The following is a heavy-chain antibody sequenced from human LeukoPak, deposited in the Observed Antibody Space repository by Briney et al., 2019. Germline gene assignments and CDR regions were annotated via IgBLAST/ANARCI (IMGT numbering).Heavy chain of an antibody. CDR1: GFTFSSYG. V-gene: IGHV3-33*06. D-gene: IGHD6-13*01. Sequence: GGSLRLTCAASGFTFSSYGMHWVRQAPGKGLEWGAVIWYDGSNKYYADSVKGRFTISRDNSKNTLYLQMNSLRAEDTAVYYCAKKGSSSWYVDYWGQGTLVTVSS. J-gene: IGHJ4*02. CDR3: AKKGSSSWYVDY. CDR2: IWYDGSNK.